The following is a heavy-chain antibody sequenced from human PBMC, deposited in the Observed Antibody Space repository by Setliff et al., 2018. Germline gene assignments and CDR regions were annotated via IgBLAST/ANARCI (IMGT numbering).Heavy chain of an antibody. CDR2: IIPMLNMA. CDR3: ARGRTTSILASRLDS. D-gene: IGHD3-3*01. J-gene: IGHJ4*02. CDR1: GGTFRNSV. Sequence: SVKVSCKASGGTFRNSVITWVRQAPGQGLEWMGGIIPMLNMAHYAPKFQGRVTLTTDKSTNTAYMDLSSLRSDDTAVYYCARGRTTSILASRLDSWGQGTLVTVSS. V-gene: IGHV1-69*10.